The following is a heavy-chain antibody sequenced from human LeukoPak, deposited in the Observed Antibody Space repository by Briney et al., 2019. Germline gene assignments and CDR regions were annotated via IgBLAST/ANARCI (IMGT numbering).Heavy chain of an antibody. J-gene: IGHJ6*02. D-gene: IGHD3-3*01. CDR3: ARADFWSGYLRIYYYGMDV. CDR1: GFTFSSYA. CDR2: ISYDGSNK. Sequence: TGGSLGLSCAASGFTFSSYAMHWVRQAPGKGLEWVAVISYDGSNKYYADSVKGRFTISRDNSKNTLYLQMNSLRAEDTAVYYCARADFWSGYLRIYYYGMDVWGQGTTVTVSS. V-gene: IGHV3-30*04.